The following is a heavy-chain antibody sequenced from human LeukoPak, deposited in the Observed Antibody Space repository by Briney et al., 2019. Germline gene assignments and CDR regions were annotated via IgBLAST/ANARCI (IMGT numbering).Heavy chain of an antibody. J-gene: IGHJ4*02. D-gene: IGHD2-15*01. CDR2: LGNSGPDT. CDR1: GFTFNSYL. Sequence: GGSLTLSCAASGFTFNSYLMTWVRQAPGGGVEGVSSLGNSGPDTYYRDSMKGRFTISRDISKSTLFLNMSSLRAGDTAIYYCARYCGADSCYSGLDYWDQGALVTVSS. V-gene: IGHV3-23*02. CDR3: ARYCGADSCYSGLDY.